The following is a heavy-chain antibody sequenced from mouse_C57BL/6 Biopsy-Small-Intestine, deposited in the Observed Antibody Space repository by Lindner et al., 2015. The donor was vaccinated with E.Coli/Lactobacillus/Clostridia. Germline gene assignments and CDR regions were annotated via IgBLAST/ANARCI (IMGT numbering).Heavy chain of an antibody. Sequence: VQLQESGPELVKSGASVKISCKASGYSFTGNYLNWVKQSPEKSLEWIGEINPSTGGATYNQKFGAKVTLTVDRSSSTTYMQFKSLTSEDSAVYYCARRGVYYFDYWGQGTTLTVSS. CDR2: INPSTGGA. J-gene: IGHJ2*01. V-gene: IGHV1-42*01. CDR3: ARRGVYYFDY. CDR1: GYSFTGNY.